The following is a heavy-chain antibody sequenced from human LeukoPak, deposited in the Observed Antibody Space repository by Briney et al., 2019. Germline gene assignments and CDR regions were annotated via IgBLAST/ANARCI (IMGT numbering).Heavy chain of an antibody. Sequence: SETLSLTCTVSGGCISSSSYYWGWIRQPPGKGLESIGSIYYSGSTYYNPSLKSRVTISVDTSKSQFSLKLSSVTAADTAVYYCARVLKSNYDYWGQGTLVTVSS. J-gene: IGHJ4*02. D-gene: IGHD4-11*01. V-gene: IGHV4-39*07. CDR1: GGCISSSSYY. CDR3: ARVLKSNYDY. CDR2: IYYSGST.